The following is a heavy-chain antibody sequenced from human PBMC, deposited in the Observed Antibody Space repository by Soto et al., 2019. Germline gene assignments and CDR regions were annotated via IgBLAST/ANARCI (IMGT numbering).Heavy chain of an antibody. CDR3: ARAREDGYSVYEGNWFDP. J-gene: IGHJ5*02. CDR1: GYTFNIYW. D-gene: IGHD5-12*01. V-gene: IGHV3-74*01. CDR2: IDSDGSST. Sequence: EVQLVESGGGLVQPGGSLRLSCAASGYTFNIYWMHWVRQAPGKGLVWVSRIDSDGSSTTYADSVKGRFTISRDNAKNTLYLQINSLRAEDTGVYYCARAREDGYSVYEGNWFDPWGQGTLVTVSS.